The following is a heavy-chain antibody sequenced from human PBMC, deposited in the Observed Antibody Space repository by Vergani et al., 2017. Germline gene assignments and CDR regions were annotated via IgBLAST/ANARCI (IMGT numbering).Heavy chain of an antibody. CDR3: AIVTEYYDSSGYYLDY. J-gene: IGHJ4*02. V-gene: IGHV1-24*01. CDR1: GYSLTELT. Sequence: QVQLVQSGSEVRKPGASVKVSCQVSGYSLTELTIHWVRQAPGKGLEWMGGFDPEHGEVTFAPHNQGSVTMTEDRSTDTAYMELSSLGPEDTALYYCAIVTEYYDSSGYYLDYCGEGTQVTVS. D-gene: IGHD3-22*01. CDR2: FDPEHGEV.